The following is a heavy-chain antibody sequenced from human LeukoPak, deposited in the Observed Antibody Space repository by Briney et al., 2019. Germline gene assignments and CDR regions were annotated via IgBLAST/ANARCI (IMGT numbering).Heavy chain of an antibody. CDR3: ARTNPVYGDYDY. CDR2: VYPDGRT. D-gene: IGHD4-17*01. J-gene: IGHJ4*02. V-gene: IGHV3-53*01. CDR1: GFTVTDNY. Sequence: GGSLRLSCAVSGFTVTDNYMSWVRQAPGKGLQWVSVVYPDGRTYYADSVKGRFTISRDNSRNTLLLQLNSLRADDTAVYYCARTNPVYGDYDYWGQGTLVT.